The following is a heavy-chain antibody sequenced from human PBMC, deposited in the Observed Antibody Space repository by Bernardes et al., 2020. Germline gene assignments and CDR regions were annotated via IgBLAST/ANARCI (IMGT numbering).Heavy chain of an antibody. Sequence: VGSLSLSCAASGFTFSIYGMHWVRQAPGKGLEWVAVISYDGSNKYYADSVKGRFTISRDNSKNTLYLQMNSLRAEDTAEYYCATYCSSTSCPNSRTGDWFDPWGQGTLVTVSS. CDR1: GFTFSIYG. CDR3: ATYCSSTSCPNSRTGDWFDP. CDR2: ISYDGSNK. D-gene: IGHD2-2*01. V-gene: IGHV3-30*03. J-gene: IGHJ5*02.